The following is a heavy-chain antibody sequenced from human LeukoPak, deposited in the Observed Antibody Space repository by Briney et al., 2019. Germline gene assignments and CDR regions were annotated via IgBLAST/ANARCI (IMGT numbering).Heavy chain of an antibody. CDR2: IKQDGSEK. J-gene: IGHJ6*02. D-gene: IGHD6-19*01. Sequence: GGSLRLSCAASGFTFSSYAMSWVRQAPGKGLEWVANIKQDGSEKYYVDSVKGRFTISRDNAKNSLYLQMNSLRAEDTAVYYCARDVGIAVAGTYYYYYGMDVWGQGTTVTVSS. V-gene: IGHV3-7*01. CDR3: ARDVGIAVAGTYYYYYGMDV. CDR1: GFTFSSYA.